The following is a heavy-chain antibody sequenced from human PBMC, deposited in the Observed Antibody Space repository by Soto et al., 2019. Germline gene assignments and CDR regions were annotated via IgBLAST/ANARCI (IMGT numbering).Heavy chain of an antibody. CDR1: GDSVTSHY. CDR2: MHYTGFS. V-gene: IGHV4-59*02. Sequence: SETLSLTCSFSGDSVTSHYLTWIRQSPEKGLEWIGYMHYTGFSHYNPSLKSRLTISVDRSKNQFTLQLTSVTVADTAVYYFATWYGNAGYTFWGKGTQVPVSS. CDR3: ATWYGNAGYTF. D-gene: IGHD1-1*01. J-gene: IGHJ4*02.